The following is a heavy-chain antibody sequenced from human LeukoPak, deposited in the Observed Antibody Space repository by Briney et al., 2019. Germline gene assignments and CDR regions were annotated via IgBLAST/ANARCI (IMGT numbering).Heavy chain of an antibody. J-gene: IGHJ4*02. V-gene: IGHV4-34*01. Sequence: TSETLSLTCAVYGGSFSGYYWSWIRQPPGKGLEWIGEINHSGSTNYNPSLESRVTISVDTSKIQFSLKLTSVTAADTAVYYCARHQLRGFLDDNWGQGTLVTVSS. CDR2: INHSGST. D-gene: IGHD3-10*01. CDR3: ARHQLRGFLDDN. CDR1: GGSFSGYY.